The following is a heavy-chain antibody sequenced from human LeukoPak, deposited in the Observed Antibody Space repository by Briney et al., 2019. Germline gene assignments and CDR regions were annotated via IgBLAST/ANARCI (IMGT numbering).Heavy chain of an antibody. V-gene: IGHV3-21*01. D-gene: IGHD5-18*01. CDR2: ISSSSSYI. Sequence: GGSLRLSCAASGFTFSSYSMNWVRQAPGKGLEWVSSISSSSSYIYYADSVKGRFTISRDSAKNSLYLQMNSLRAEDTAVYYCARTTAYVDTAMAHFDYWGQGTLVTVSS. CDR1: GFTFSSYS. J-gene: IGHJ4*02. CDR3: ARTTAYVDTAMAHFDY.